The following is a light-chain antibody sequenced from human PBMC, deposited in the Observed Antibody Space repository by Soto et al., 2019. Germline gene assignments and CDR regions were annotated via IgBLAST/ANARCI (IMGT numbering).Light chain of an antibody. CDR3: SSYTSSSTL. J-gene: IGLJ2*01. Sequence: QSALTQPASVSGSPGQSITISCTGTSSDVGGYNYVSWYQQHPGKAPKLMIYEVSNRPSRVSNRFSGSKSGNTASLIISGLQAEDEADYYCSSYTSSSTLFGGGTKLTVL. CDR2: EVS. CDR1: SSDVGGYNY. V-gene: IGLV2-14*01.